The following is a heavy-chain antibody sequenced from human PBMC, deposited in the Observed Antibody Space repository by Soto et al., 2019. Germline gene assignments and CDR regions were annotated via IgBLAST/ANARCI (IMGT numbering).Heavy chain of an antibody. CDR2: INHSGST. J-gene: IGHJ5*02. CDR1: GGSFSGYY. D-gene: IGHD3-10*01. CDR3: ARGRKGYYYGSGSYSGWFDP. V-gene: IGHV4-34*01. Sequence: SETLSLTCAVYGGSFSGYYWSWIRQPPGKGLEWIGEINHSGSTNYNPSLKSRVTISVDTSKNQFSLKLSSVTAADAAVYYCARGRKGYYYGSGSYSGWFDPWGQGTLVTVS.